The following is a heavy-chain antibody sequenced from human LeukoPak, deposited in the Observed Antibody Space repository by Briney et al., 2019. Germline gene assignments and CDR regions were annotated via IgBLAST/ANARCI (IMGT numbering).Heavy chain of an antibody. CDR3: ARDQGRA. V-gene: IGHV3-21*01. Sequence: PGGSLRLSCVASGLDQSTYTMNWVRQAPGKEVEWVSSITGNSHYIYYVDSVKGPFNLSRDNAQNSLFLQMNSLRAEDTAVHYCARDQGRAWGQGILVTVSS. CDR2: ITGNSHYI. J-gene: IGHJ5*02. CDR1: GLDQSTYT.